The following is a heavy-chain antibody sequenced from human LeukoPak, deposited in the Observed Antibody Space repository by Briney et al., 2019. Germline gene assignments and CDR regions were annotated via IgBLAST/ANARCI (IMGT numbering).Heavy chain of an antibody. Sequence: ASVKVSCKTSGYSFSNYGISWVRQAPGQGLEWMGWITAYNGNRLYAQRFQGRITLTTDTSTSTSYMELRSLEYDDTAIYYCARDNDKVVDHWGQGTLVTVSS. CDR2: ITAYNGNR. CDR3: ARDNDKVVDH. D-gene: IGHD1-1*01. CDR1: GYSFSNYG. J-gene: IGHJ4*01. V-gene: IGHV1-18*01.